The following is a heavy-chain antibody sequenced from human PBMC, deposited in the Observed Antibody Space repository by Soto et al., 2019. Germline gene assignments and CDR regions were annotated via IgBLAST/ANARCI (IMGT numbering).Heavy chain of an antibody. V-gene: IGHV3-33*01. J-gene: IGHJ6*02. Sequence: GGSLRLSCTASGFTFNSYGFNWVRQAPGKGLEWVAVIWYDGNTKYYADSVKGRFTISRDNLRGTVYLQMNSLTAEETAVYYCARPLVTPVAGPYYYGMDVWGQGTTVIVCS. CDR3: ARPLVTPVAGPYYYGMDV. CDR2: IWYDGNTK. CDR1: GFTFNSYG. D-gene: IGHD6-19*01.